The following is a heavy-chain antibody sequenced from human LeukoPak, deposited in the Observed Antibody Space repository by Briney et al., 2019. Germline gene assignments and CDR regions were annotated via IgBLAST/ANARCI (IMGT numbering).Heavy chain of an antibody. J-gene: IGHJ4*02. D-gene: IGHD3-10*01. CDR3: ARQDPAGEYYFDH. CDR2: IYPGDSDT. CDR1: GYRFSTYW. V-gene: IGHV5-51*01. Sequence: GESLKISCVGSGYRFSTYWIGWVRQMPGKGLEWMGIIYPGDSDTRYSPSFQGQVTISADKSLSTAYLQWSSLKASDAAMYYCARQDPAGEYYFDHWGQGTLVTVST.